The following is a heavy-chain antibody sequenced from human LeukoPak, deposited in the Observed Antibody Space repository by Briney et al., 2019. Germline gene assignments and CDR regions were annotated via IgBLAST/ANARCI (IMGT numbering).Heavy chain of an antibody. V-gene: IGHV3-73*01. CDR1: GFTFSGSA. J-gene: IGHJ3*02. Sequence: GGSLRLSCAASGFTFSGSAMHWVRQASGKGLEWVGRIKSKAHSYATAYAASVKGRFTISRYDSKNTAYLQMNRLKTEDTAVYYCTRDGGRDYYDSSEDAFDIWGQGTMVIVSS. D-gene: IGHD3-22*01. CDR2: IKSKAHSYAT. CDR3: TRDGGRDYYDSSEDAFDI.